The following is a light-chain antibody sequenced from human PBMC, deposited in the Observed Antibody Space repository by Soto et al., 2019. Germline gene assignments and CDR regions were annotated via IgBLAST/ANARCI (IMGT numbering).Light chain of an antibody. V-gene: IGKV3D-15*01. Sequence: EIVMTQSPSTLSVSTGEGATLSCRASQSVDSNLAWYQQKPGQAPRLLIYGASTRATGIPDRFRGSGSGTEFTLTISSLKSEDFAVYYCQQYDSWPLTFGGGTKVEIK. CDR3: QQYDSWPLT. CDR1: QSVDSN. J-gene: IGKJ4*01. CDR2: GAS.